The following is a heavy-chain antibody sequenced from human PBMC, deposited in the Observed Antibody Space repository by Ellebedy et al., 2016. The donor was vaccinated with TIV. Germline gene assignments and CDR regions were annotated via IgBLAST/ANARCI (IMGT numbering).Heavy chain of an antibody. V-gene: IGHV1-69*13. CDR1: GGTFSSYA. CDR3: TRDETGGSYSWGEYFHH. Sequence: SVKVSCXASGGTFSSYAISWLRQAPGQGLEWMGGRVPMFGTTNYARHFQDRVTITADESTSTVYMELRSLRSEDTAVYYCTRDETGGSYSWGEYFHHWGQGTLVTVSS. J-gene: IGHJ1*01. CDR2: RVPMFGTT. D-gene: IGHD1-26*01.